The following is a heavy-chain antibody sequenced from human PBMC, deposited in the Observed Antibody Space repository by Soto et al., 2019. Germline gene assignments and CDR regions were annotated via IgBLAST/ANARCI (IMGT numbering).Heavy chain of an antibody. D-gene: IGHD3-22*01. Sequence: SLRLSCAASGFTFDDYAMHWVRQAPGKGLEWVSGISWNSGSIGYADSVKGRFTISRDNAKNSLYLQMNSLRAEDPALYYCAKDMSYYDSSGPFDYWGQGTLVTVSS. CDR2: ISWNSGSI. V-gene: IGHV3-9*01. CDR3: AKDMSYYDSSGPFDY. J-gene: IGHJ4*02. CDR1: GFTFDDYA.